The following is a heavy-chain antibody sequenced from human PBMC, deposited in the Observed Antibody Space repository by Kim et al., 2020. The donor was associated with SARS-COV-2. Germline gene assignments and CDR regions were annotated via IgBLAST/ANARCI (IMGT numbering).Heavy chain of an antibody. CDR3: ARTSRGSFDY. V-gene: IGHV6-1*01. J-gene: IGHJ4*02. D-gene: IGHD2-15*01. Sequence: SQTLSLTCAISGDSVSSNSAAWNWIRQSPSRGLEWLGRTYYRSKWYNDYAASVRSRLTINPDTSKNQLSLQVNSVTPEDTAVYYCARTSRGSFDYWGQGALVTVSS. CDR1: GDSVSSNSAA. CDR2: TYYRSKWYN.